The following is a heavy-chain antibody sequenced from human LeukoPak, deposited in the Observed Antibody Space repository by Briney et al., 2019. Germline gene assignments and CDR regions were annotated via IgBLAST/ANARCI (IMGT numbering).Heavy chain of an antibody. D-gene: IGHD3-22*01. CDR2: IVVGSGNT. J-gene: IGHJ3*02. Sequence: ASVKVSCKASGFTFTSSAVQWVRHARGQRLELIGWIVVGSGNTNYAQKFQERVTITRDMSTSTAYMELSSLRSEDTAVYYCAASPYYDSSGYHSGNDAFDIWGQGTMVTVSS. V-gene: IGHV1-58*01. CDR3: AASPYYDSSGYHSGNDAFDI. CDR1: GFTFTSSA.